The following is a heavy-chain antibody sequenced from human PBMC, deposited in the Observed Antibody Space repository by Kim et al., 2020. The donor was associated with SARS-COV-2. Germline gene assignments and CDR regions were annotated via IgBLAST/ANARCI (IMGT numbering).Heavy chain of an antibody. Sequence: GGSLRLSCAASGFTFSSYGMHWVRQAPGKGLEWVAVISYDGSNKYYADSVKGRFTISRDNSKNTLYLQMNSLRAEDTAVYYCATQVIYYGIWGQGTMVTVSS. CDR3: ATQVIYYGI. J-gene: IGHJ3*02. CDR2: ISYDGSNK. V-gene: IGHV3-30*03. CDR1: GFTFSSYG. D-gene: IGHD3-10*01.